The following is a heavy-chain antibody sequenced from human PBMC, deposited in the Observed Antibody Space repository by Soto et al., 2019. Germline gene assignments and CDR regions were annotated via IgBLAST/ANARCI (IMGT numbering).Heavy chain of an antibody. V-gene: IGHV4-39*02. J-gene: IGHJ5*02. CDR3: ARVGPWVPYYYDSSPYTFENWFDP. Sequence: SETLSLTCTVSGGSISSSSYYWGWIRQPPGKGLEWIGSSYYSGSTYYNPSLNSRVTLSIDMTNNHVSLILNSVTAAYTAVYYCARVGPWVPYYYDSSPYTFENWFDPWGQGTLVTAPQ. CDR2: SYYSGST. D-gene: IGHD3-22*01. CDR1: GGSISSSSYY.